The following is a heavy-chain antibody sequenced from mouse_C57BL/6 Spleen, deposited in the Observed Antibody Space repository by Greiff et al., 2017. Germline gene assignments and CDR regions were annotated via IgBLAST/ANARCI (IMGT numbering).Heavy chain of an antibody. V-gene: IGHV5-16*01. CDR1: GFTFSDYY. Sequence: EVTLVESEGGLVQPGSSMKLSCTASGFTFSDYYMAWVRQVPEKGLEWVANINYDGSSTYYLDSLKSRFILSRDNAKNILYLQMSSLKSEDTATYYCARDRYYGSSPYAMDYWGQGTSVTVSS. CDR2: INYDGSST. D-gene: IGHD1-1*01. J-gene: IGHJ4*01. CDR3: ARDRYYGSSPYAMDY.